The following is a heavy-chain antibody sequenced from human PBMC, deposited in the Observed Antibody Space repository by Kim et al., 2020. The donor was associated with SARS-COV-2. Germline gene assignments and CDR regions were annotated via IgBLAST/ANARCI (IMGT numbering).Heavy chain of an antibody. Sequence: SVKGRFTISRENSKNTLYLQMNSLRVEDTAVYYCAKFGCHFYDSSAYYFDNWGQGTLVTVSS. D-gene: IGHD3-22*01. J-gene: IGHJ4*02. CDR3: AKFGCHFYDSSAYYFDN. V-gene: IGHV3-23*01.